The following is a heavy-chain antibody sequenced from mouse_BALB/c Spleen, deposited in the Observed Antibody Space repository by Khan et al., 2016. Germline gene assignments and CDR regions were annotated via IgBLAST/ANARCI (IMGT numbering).Heavy chain of an antibody. V-gene: IGHV1-84*02. CDR2: IYPGSGNT. CDR1: GYTFTDYY. J-gene: IGHJ3*01. D-gene: IGHD1-2*01. Sequence: QVQLQQSGPELVKPGASVKISCKASGYTFTDYYVNWVKQKPGQGLEWIGWIYPGSGNTKYNEKFKGKATLTVDTSSSTAYIQLSSLTSEDTSVXFCARSQLRLRFAYWGQGTLVTVSA. CDR3: ARSQLRLRFAY.